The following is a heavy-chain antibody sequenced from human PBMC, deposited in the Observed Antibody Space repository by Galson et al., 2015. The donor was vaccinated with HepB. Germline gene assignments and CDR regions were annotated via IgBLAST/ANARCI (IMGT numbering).Heavy chain of an antibody. CDR3: AETGFASGWYTS. CDR2: FDSDSAEA. D-gene: IGHD6-19*01. J-gene: IGHJ4*03. V-gene: IGHV1-24*01. Sequence: SVEVSCKVSGYNLTQISMQWVRQAPGNGLEWLGRFDSDSAEAVYAQKIKGRGIMTEDTHTDKAYMELRSLKSEDTAVYFCAETGFASGWYTSWGLGTLVILSS. CDR1: GYNLTQIS.